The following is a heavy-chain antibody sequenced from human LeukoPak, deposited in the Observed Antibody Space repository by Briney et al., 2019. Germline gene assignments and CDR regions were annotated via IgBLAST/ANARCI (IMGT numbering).Heavy chain of an antibody. J-gene: IGHJ4*02. D-gene: IGHD2-15*01. CDR3: ARELLCSGGSCYFDC. Sequence: PSETLSLTCTVSGRSISSSSYYWGWLRQPPGKGLEWIGSIYYSGSTYYNPSLKSRVTISVDTSKNQFSLKLSSLTAADTAVYYCARELLCSGGSCYFDCWGQGTLVTVSS. CDR1: GRSISSSSYY. CDR2: IYYSGST. V-gene: IGHV4-39*02.